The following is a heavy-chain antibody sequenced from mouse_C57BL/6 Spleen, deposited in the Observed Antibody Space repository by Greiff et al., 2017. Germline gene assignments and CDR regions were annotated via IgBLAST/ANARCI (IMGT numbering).Heavy chain of an antibody. D-gene: IGHD2-1*01. CDR3: ASPIYYGNYGFAY. Sequence: EVQLQQSGPELVKPGASVKMSCKASGYTFTDYNMHWVKQSHGKSLEWIGYINPNNGGTSYNQKFKGKATLTVNKSSSTAYMELRSLTSEDSAVYYCASPIYYGNYGFAYWGQGTLVTVSA. V-gene: IGHV1-22*01. J-gene: IGHJ3*01. CDR1: GYTFTDYN. CDR2: INPNNGGT.